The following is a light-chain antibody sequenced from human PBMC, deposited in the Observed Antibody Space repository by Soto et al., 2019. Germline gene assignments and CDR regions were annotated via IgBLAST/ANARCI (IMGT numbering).Light chain of an antibody. J-gene: IGLJ1*01. V-gene: IGLV2-14*01. CDR1: ITDVGAYNY. Sequence: QSALTQPASVSGSPGQSITISCTATITDVGAYNYVSWYQHHPGKAPKLMIYEVTNQPSGVSNRFSGSKSGNTASLTISGLQAEDEADYYCSSYTTTNTPFVFGTGTKVTVL. CDR3: SSYTTTNTPFV. CDR2: EVT.